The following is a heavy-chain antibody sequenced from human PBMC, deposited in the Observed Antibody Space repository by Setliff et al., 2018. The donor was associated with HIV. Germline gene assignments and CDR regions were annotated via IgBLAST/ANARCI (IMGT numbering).Heavy chain of an antibody. J-gene: IGHJ4*03. CDR3: AKGYFDWLRAGTFDY. Sequence: GSLRLSCAASGFTFSSYAMSWVRQAPGKGLEWVSAISGSGGSTYYADSVRGRFTISRDNSKNTLYLQMNILRAEDTAIYYCAKGYFDWLRAGTFDYWGQGTMVTVSS. CDR1: GFTFSSYA. D-gene: IGHD3-9*01. V-gene: IGHV3-23*01. CDR2: ISGSGGST.